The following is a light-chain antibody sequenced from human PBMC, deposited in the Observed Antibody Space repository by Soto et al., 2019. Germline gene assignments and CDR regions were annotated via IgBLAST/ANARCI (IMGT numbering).Light chain of an antibody. J-gene: IGLJ3*02. CDR1: SNDVGRNNY. Sequence: QSALTQPRSMSGSPGQSVTISCTGTSNDVGRNNYVSWYQHHPGKAPKLIIYDVSKRPSGVPDRFSGSKSANTASLTISGLQAEDEADYHCCSFAAGYTLVFGGGTKLTVL. CDR3: CSFAAGYTLV. CDR2: DVS. V-gene: IGLV2-11*01.